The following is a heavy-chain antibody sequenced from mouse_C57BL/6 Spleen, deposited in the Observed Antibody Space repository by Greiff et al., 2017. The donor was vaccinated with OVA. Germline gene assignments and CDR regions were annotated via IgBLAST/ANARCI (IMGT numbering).Heavy chain of an antibody. CDR3: ARDYGRYFDV. CDR1: GYTFTSYW. D-gene: IGHD1-1*01. V-gene: IGHV1-64*01. Sequence: VQLQQSGAELVKPGASVKLSCKASGYTFTSYWMHWVKQRPGQGLEWIGMIHPNSGSTNYNEKFKSKATLTVDKSSSTAYMQLSSLTSEDSAVYYCARDYGRYFDVWGTGTTVTVSS. J-gene: IGHJ1*03. CDR2: IHPNSGST.